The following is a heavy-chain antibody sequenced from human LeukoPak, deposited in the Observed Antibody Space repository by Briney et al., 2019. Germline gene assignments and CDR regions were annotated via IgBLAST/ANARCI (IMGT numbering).Heavy chain of an antibody. CDR2: IYYSGST. CDR1: GGSISSSSYY. Sequence: SETLSLTCTVSGGSISSSSYYWGWIRQPPGKGLEWIGSIYYSGSTYYNPSLKSRVTISVDTSKNQFSLKLSSVTAADTAVYYCARDGGDGYNYYFDYWGQGTLVTVSS. J-gene: IGHJ4*02. CDR3: ARDGGDGYNYYFDY. V-gene: IGHV4-39*07. D-gene: IGHD5-24*01.